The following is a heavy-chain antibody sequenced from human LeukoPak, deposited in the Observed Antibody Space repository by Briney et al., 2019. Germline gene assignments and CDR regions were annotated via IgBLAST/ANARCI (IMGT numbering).Heavy chain of an antibody. Sequence: PSETLSLTCTVSGGSISSYYWSWIRQPPGKGLEWIGYIYYSGSTNYNPSLKSRVTISVDTSKNQFSPKLSSVTAADTAVYYCARSPLYSYGFYYFDYWGQGTLVTVSS. J-gene: IGHJ4*02. D-gene: IGHD5-18*01. V-gene: IGHV4-59*01. CDR3: ARSPLYSYGFYYFDY. CDR1: GGSISSYY. CDR2: IYYSGST.